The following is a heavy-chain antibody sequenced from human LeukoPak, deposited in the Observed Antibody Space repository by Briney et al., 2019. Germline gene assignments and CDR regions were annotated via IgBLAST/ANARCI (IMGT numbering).Heavy chain of an antibody. CDR1: GFTFSSYA. V-gene: IGHV3-23*01. Sequence: GGSLRLSCAASGFTFSSYAMSWVRQAPGKGLEWVSAISGSGGSTYYADFVKGRFTISRDNSKNTLYLQMNSLRAEDTAVYYCAKDGSYGSGSSYFDYWGQGTLVTVSS. J-gene: IGHJ4*02. D-gene: IGHD3-10*01. CDR2: ISGSGGST. CDR3: AKDGSYGSGSSYFDY.